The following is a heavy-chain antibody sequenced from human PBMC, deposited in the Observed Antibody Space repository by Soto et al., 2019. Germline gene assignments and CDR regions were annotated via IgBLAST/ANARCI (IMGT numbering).Heavy chain of an antibody. V-gene: IGHV4-34*01. CDR1: GGSFSGYY. Sequence: QVQLQQWGAGLLKPSETLSLTCAVYGGSFSGYYWSWVRQSPGKGLEWIGEINPTGGTNYNPSLKSRVTISVDTSKDQFSLQLSSVTAADTAVYYCARTRATPVSRNLDYWGQGTLVTVSS. CDR2: INPTGGT. J-gene: IGHJ4*02. CDR3: ARTRATPVSRNLDY. D-gene: IGHD1-1*01.